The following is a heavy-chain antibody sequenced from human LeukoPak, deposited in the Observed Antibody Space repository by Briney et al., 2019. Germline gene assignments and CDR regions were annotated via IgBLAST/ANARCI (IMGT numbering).Heavy chain of an antibody. Sequence: ASVKVSCKASGYTFTSYDINWVRQATGQGLEWMGWMNPNSGNTGYAQKFQGRVTMTRNTSISTAYMELSSLRSADTAVYYCARVDDSSGYLDYWGQGTLVTVSS. CDR1: GYTFTSYD. J-gene: IGHJ4*02. D-gene: IGHD3-22*01. V-gene: IGHV1-8*01. CDR3: ARVDDSSGYLDY. CDR2: MNPNSGNT.